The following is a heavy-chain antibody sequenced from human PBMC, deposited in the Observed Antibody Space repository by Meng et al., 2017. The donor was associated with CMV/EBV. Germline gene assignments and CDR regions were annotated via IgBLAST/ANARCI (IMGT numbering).Heavy chain of an antibody. V-gene: IGHV3-30*02. J-gene: IGHJ6*02. CDR1: GFTFSSYG. D-gene: IGHD4-17*01. CDR2: IRYDGSNR. Sequence: GGSLRLSCAASGFTFSSYGMHWVRQAPAKGLAWVAFIRYDGSNRYYADSVKGRFTISRDNSKNTLYLQMNSLRPEDTAVYYCAKDAPSYGVSPSYYYYGMDVWGQGTTVTVSS. CDR3: AKDAPSYGVSPSYYYYGMDV.